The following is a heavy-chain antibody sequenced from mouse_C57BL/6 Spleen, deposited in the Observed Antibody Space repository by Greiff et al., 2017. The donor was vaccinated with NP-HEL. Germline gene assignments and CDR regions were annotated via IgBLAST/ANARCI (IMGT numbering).Heavy chain of an antibody. D-gene: IGHD2-5*01. CDR2: IHPNSGRT. V-gene: IGHV1-64*01. CDR3: ARWSNSFAY. J-gene: IGHJ3*01. Sequence: QVQLQQPGAELVKPGASVKLSCKASGYTFTSYWMHWVKQRPGQGLEWIGMIHPNSGRTKYNEKFKIKATLTVDKSSSTAYMQLSSLTSEDSAVYYCARWSNSFAYWGQGTLVTVSA. CDR1: GYTFTSYW.